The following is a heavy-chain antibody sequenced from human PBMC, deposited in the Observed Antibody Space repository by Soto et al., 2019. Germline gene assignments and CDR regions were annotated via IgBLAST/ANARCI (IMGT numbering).Heavy chain of an antibody. V-gene: IGHV3-11*04. D-gene: IGHD6-13*01. J-gene: IGHJ5*02. CDR2: ISSSSSTI. CDR1: GGSISRGGYS. CDR3: ARHPERIAQIGWFDP. Sequence: LSLTCAVSGGSISRGGYSWGWIRQPPGKGLEWVSYISSSSSTIYYADSVKGRFTISRDNAKNSLYLQMNSLRAEDTAVYYCARHPERIAQIGWFDPWGQGTLVTVSS.